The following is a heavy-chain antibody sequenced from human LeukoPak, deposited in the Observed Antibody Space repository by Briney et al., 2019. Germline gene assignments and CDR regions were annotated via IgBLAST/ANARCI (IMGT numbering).Heavy chain of an antibody. J-gene: IGHJ3*02. CDR1: GYSISSGYY. CDR3: QASGGYSLTPTNRDI. V-gene: IGHV4-38-2*02. D-gene: IGHD5-18*01. Sequence: SETLSLTCTVSGYSISSGYYWGWIRQPPGKGLEWIGSIYHSGSTYYNPSLKSRVTISVDTSKNQFSLKLSSVTAADTAVYYCQASGGYSLTPTNRDIWGQGTMVTVSS. CDR2: IYHSGST.